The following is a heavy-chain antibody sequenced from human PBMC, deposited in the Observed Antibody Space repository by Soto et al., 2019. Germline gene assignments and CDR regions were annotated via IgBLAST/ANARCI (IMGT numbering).Heavy chain of an antibody. D-gene: IGHD1-26*01. CDR2: INPNSGGT. J-gene: IGHJ3*02. CDR3: ARTVGSTYAFDI. CDR1: GYTFTGYY. V-gene: IGHV1-2*02. Sequence: ASVKVSCKASGYTFTGYYMHWVRQAPGQGLEWMGWINPNSGGTNYAQKLQGRVTMTTDTSTSTAYMELRSLRSDDTAMYYCARTVGSTYAFDIWGQGTMVTVSS.